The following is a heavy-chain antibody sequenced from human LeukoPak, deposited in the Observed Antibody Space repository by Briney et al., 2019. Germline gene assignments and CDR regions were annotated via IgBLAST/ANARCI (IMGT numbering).Heavy chain of an antibody. CDR3: ARYYYASGSYYPYFDY. J-gene: IGHJ4*02. CDR1: GGSISSYY. Sequence: SETLSLTCTVSGGSISSYYWSWIRQPPGKGLEWIGYIYYSGSTNYNPSLKSRVTISVDTSKNQFSLKLSSVTAADTAVYYCARYYYASGSYYPYFDYWGQETLVTVSS. D-gene: IGHD3-10*01. V-gene: IGHV4-59*01. CDR2: IYYSGST.